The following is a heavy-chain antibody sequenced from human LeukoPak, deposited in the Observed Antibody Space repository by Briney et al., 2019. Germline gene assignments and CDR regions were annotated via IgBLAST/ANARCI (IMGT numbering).Heavy chain of an antibody. V-gene: IGHV3-23*01. CDR3: AKQLVYCSDGSCYFPY. CDR1: GVTLSTYA. J-gene: IGHJ4*02. CDR2: ISNDGGYT. Sequence: GGSLRLSCAASGVTLSTYAMSWARQAPGKGLEWVSAISNDGGYTYYADSVQGRFTISRDNSKSTLCLQMNSLRAEDTAVYYCAKQLVYCSDGSCYFPYWGQGTLVTVSS. D-gene: IGHD2-15*01.